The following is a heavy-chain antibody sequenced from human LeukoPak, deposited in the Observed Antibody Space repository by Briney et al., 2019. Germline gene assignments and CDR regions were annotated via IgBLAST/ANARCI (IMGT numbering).Heavy chain of an antibody. CDR2: LRYDGSNE. CDR1: GFTFIDYG. J-gene: IGHJ4*02. CDR3: AKELTVGTTSKNLDY. Sequence: GGSLRLSCAASGFTFIDYGMHWVRQAPGKGLEWVALLRYDGSNEYYAASVKGRFTISRESSKSTLYLQMNRLRAEGTAVYYCAKELTVGTTSKNLDYWGQGTLVTVSS. V-gene: IGHV3-30*02. D-gene: IGHD1-26*01.